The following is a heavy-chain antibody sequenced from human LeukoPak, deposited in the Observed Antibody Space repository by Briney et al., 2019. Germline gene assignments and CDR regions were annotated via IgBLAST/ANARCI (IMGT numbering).Heavy chain of an antibody. CDR3: ARDPVWDGGSPYYFDY. D-gene: IGHD3-16*01. CDR1: GFTFSSYA. J-gene: IGHJ4*02. CDR2: ISYDGSNK. Sequence: TGGSLRLSCAASGFTFSSYAMHWVRQAPGKGLEWVAVISYDGSNKYYADSVKGRFTISRDNSKNTLYLQMNSLRAEDTAVYYCARDPVWDGGSPYYFDYWGQGSLVTVSS. V-gene: IGHV3-30-3*01.